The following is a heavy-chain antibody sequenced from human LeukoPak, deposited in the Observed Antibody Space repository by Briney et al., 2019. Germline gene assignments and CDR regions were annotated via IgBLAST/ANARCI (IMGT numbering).Heavy chain of an antibody. CDR3: ARDHPYSSWYRFDY. Sequence: GGSLRLSCAASGFTFSSYSMNWVRQAPGKRLEWVSSISSSSSYIYYADSVKGRFTISRDNAKNSLYLQMNSLRAEDTAVYYCARDHPYSSWYRFDYWGQGTLVTVST. D-gene: IGHD6-13*01. CDR1: GFTFSSYS. J-gene: IGHJ4*02. V-gene: IGHV3-21*01. CDR2: ISSSSSYI.